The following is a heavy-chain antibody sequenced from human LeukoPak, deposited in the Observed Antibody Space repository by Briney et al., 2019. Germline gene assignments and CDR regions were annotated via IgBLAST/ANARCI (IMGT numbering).Heavy chain of an antibody. CDR2: IHPEGNEK. V-gene: IGHV3-7*04. J-gene: IGHJ4*02. CDR3: ARGDAFSGDH. Sequence: GGSLRLXCAVSGFSFTNFWMSWVRQAPGRGLEWVANIHPEGNEKYHVESVKGRFTISRDNTKNLLFLQMNGLRVEDTAVYYCARGDAFSGDHWGQGTLVTVSS. CDR1: GFSFTNFW.